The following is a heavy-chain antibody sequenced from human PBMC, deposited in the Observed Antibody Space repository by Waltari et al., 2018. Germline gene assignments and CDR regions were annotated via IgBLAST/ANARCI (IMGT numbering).Heavy chain of an antibody. D-gene: IGHD2-2*01. CDR1: GYTFTGHY. CDR3: ARDVRLAVPAAGY. V-gene: IGHV1-2*02. J-gene: IGHJ4*02. CDR2: INPNSGGT. Sequence: QVQLVQSGAEVKKTGASVRVSCKASGYTFTGHYMHWVRQAPGQGLEWMGWINPNSGGTNYAQKFQGRVTMTRDTSISTAYMELSRLRSDDTAVYYCARDVRLAVPAAGYWGQGTLVTVSS.